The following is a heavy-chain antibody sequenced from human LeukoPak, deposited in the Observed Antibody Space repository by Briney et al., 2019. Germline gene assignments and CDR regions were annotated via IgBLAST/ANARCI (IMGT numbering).Heavy chain of an antibody. CDR2: INPSGGST. J-gene: IGHJ4*02. CDR1: GYTFTSYH. V-gene: IGHV1-46*01. CDR3: AKLAAAGTAHYYFDY. Sequence: ASVKVSCKVSGYTFTSYHMHWVRQAPGQGLEMMGIINPSGGSTTYAQKFQGRVTMTRDTSTSTVYMELSSLRSEDTAVYYCAKLAAAGTAHYYFDYWGQGTLVTVSS. D-gene: IGHD6-13*01.